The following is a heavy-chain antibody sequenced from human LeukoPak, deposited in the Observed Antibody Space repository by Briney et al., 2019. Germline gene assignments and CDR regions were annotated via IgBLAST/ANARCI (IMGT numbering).Heavy chain of an antibody. Sequence: GGSLRLSCVASGFTFSSYAMSWVRQAPGKGLEWVSAISSSGDNTYYADSVKGRFTFSRDNSRNTLYLQMNSLTAEDTALYYCAKGFGGWFYGAFDIWGQGTMVTVSS. J-gene: IGHJ3*02. CDR3: AKGFGGWFYGAFDI. D-gene: IGHD6-19*01. V-gene: IGHV3-23*01. CDR1: GFTFSSYA. CDR2: ISSSGDNT.